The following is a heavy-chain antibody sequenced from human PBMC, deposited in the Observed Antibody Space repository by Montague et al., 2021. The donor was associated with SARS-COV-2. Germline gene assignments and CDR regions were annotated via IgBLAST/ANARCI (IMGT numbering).Heavy chain of an antibody. Sequence: CAISGDSVSSNSAAWNWIRHPPSRGLEYLGRTYYRSKWYNDYAVSVKSRITINPDTSKNQFSLQLNSVTPDDTAMYYCARGYDKRFDHWGQGTLVTVSS. CDR1: GDSVSSNSAA. J-gene: IGHJ4*02. V-gene: IGHV6-1*01. D-gene: IGHD3-16*01. CDR2: TYYRSKWYN. CDR3: ARGYDKRFDH.